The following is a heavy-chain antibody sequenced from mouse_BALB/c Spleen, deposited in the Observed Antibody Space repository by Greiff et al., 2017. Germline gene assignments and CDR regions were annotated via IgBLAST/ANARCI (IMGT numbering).Heavy chain of an antibody. CDR3: ARDYRYDEGGLYFDY. CDR1: GYTFTDYN. J-gene: IGHJ2*01. CDR2: INPNNGGT. D-gene: IGHD2-14*01. V-gene: IGHV1-18*01. Sequence: EVQLQQSGPELVKPGASVKIPCKASGYTFTDYNMDWVKQSHGKSLEWIGDINPNNGGTIYNQKFKGKATLTVDKSSSTAYMELRSLTSEDTAVYYCARDYRYDEGGLYFDYWGQGTTLTVSS.